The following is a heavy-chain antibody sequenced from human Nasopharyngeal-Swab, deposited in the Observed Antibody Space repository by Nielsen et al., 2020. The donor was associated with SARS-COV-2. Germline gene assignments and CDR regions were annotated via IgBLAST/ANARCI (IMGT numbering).Heavy chain of an antibody. J-gene: IGHJ4*02. CDR3: ARDRRMVRGVPTFDY. D-gene: IGHD3-10*01. CDR2: ISYDGSNK. V-gene: IGHV3-30-3*01. Sequence: WILQPPGKGLEWVAVISYDGSNKYYADSVKGRFTISRNNSKNTLYLQMNSLRAEDTAVYYCARDRRMVRGVPTFDYWGQGTLVTVSS.